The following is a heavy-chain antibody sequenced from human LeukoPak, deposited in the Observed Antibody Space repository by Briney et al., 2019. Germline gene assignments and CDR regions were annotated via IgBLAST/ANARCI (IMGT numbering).Heavy chain of an antibody. Sequence: GGSLRLSCAASGFTSSSYSMNWVRQAPGKGLEWVSSISSSSSYIYYADSVKGRFTISRDNAKNSLYLQMNSLRAEDTAVYYCARDLARGILTFDYWGQGTLVTVSS. D-gene: IGHD1-14*01. CDR3: ARDLARGILTFDY. J-gene: IGHJ4*02. CDR1: GFTSSSYS. V-gene: IGHV3-21*01. CDR2: ISSSSSYI.